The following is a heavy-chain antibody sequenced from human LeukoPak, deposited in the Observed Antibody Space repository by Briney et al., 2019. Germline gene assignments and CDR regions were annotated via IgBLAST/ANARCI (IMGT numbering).Heavy chain of an antibody. J-gene: IGHJ6*04. CDR3: ARDYYGSGSYYNAGMDV. Sequence: GGSLRLSCAASGFTFSSYEMNWVRQAPGKGLEWVSYISSSGSTIYYADSVKGRFTISRDNAKNSLNLQMNSLRAEDTAVYYCARDYYGSGSYYNAGMDVWGKGTTVTVSS. CDR2: ISSSGSTI. V-gene: IGHV3-48*03. D-gene: IGHD3-10*01. CDR1: GFTFSSYE.